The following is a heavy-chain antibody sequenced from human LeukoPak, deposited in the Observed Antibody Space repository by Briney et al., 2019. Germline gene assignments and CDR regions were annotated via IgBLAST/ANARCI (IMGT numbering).Heavy chain of an antibody. CDR2: IRFDGRDK. D-gene: IGHD3-3*01. Sequence: PGGSLRLSCAASGFTFSSYGMNWVRQAPGKGLEWVAFIRFDGRDKYYADSVKGRFTISRDNSKNTLYLQMNSLRAEDTAVYYCARDLLRFLEWLLDYWGQGTLVTVSS. CDR1: GFTFSSYG. CDR3: ARDLLRFLEWLLDY. V-gene: IGHV3-30*02. J-gene: IGHJ4*02.